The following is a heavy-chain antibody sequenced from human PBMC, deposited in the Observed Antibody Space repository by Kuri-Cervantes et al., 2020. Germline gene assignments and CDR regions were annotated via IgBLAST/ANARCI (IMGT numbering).Heavy chain of an antibody. Sequence: SETLSLTCTVSGGSISSGGYYWSWIRQHPGKGLEWIGYIYYSGSTYYNPSLKSRVTISVDTSKNQFSLKLSSVTAADTAVYYCARVSFYCSSTSCYEVYFDYWGQGTLVTVSS. D-gene: IGHD2-2*01. CDR3: ARVSFYCSSTSCYEVYFDY. V-gene: IGHV4-31*03. J-gene: IGHJ4*02. CDR2: IYYSGST. CDR1: GGSISSGGYY.